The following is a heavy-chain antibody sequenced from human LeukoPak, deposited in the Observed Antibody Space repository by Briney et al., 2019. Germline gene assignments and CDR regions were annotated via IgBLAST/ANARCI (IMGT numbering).Heavy chain of an antibody. J-gene: IGHJ4*02. D-gene: IGHD6-6*01. V-gene: IGHV4-39*01. CDR1: GGSISSSRYY. CDR3: ARVEAARRGFDY. Sequence: SETLSLTCTVSGGSISSSRYYWGWIRQPPGKGLDWIAIIYYSGTTYYNPSLKSRVTISVDTSKNQFSLKLSSMTAADTAVYYCARVEAARRGFDYWGQGTLVTVSS. CDR2: IYYSGTT.